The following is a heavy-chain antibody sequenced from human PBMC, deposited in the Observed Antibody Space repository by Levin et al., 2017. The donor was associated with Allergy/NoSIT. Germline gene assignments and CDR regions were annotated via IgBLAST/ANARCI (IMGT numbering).Heavy chain of an antibody. J-gene: IGHJ3*01. Sequence: RAGGSLRLSCATSGFTFSSYTMNWVRQAPGKGLEWVSIITDSSGTIYYADSVRGRFTISRDNSKSALYLQMNSLRVEDTAIYYCAISNALRAFDFWGQGTVVTVSS. CDR1: GFTFSSYT. CDR2: ITDSSGTI. D-gene: IGHD2-8*01. V-gene: IGHV3-23*01. CDR3: AISNALRAFDF.